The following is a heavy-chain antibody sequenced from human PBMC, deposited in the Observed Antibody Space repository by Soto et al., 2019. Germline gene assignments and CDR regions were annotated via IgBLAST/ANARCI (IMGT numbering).Heavy chain of an antibody. CDR1: GFTISSYA. CDR3: ARSQHEIVGGPGSAFDI. CDR2: ISGSDGST. D-gene: IGHD1-26*01. Sequence: GSLRLSCAASGFTISSYAMSWVRQVSGKGLEWVSTISGSDGSTYYADSVKGRFTISRDNSKNTVYLQMNSLRAEDTAVHYCARSQHEIVGGPGSAFDIWGQGTMVTVSS. V-gene: IGHV3-23*01. J-gene: IGHJ3*02.